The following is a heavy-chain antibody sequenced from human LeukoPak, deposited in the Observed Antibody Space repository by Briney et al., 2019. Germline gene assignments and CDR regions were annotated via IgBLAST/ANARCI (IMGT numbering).Heavy chain of an antibody. D-gene: IGHD3-10*01. Sequence: PGESLKISCKGSGYSFTNYWIGWVRQMPGNGLEWMGIIYLGGSDTRYSPSFQGQVTISADKSVTSAYLQWSSLKASDTAIYYCALGAHGSTKLDYWGQGTLVTVSS. V-gene: IGHV5-51*01. CDR3: ALGAHGSTKLDY. CDR1: GYSFTNYW. J-gene: IGHJ4*02. CDR2: IYLGGSDT.